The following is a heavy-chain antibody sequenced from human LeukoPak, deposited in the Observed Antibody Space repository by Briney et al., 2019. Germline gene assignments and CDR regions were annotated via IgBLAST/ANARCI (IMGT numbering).Heavy chain of an antibody. D-gene: IGHD2-15*01. CDR2: IYNNGNT. V-gene: IGHV4-59*01. CDR1: GGSISAYY. CDR3: ARSRYFDY. Sequence: SGTLSLICTVSGGSISAYYWSWIRQPPGKGLEWIGFIYNNGNTDYNPSLKSRVTISVDASKSQFSLKLSSVTAADTAVYYCARSRYFDYWGQGTLVTVSS. J-gene: IGHJ4*02.